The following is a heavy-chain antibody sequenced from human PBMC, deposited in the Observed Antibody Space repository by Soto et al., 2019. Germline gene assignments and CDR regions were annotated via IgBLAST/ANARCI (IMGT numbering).Heavy chain of an antibody. CDR2: ISSSGGST. CDR3: AKEWSDARTREKCGLVDY. CDR1: GFTFSSYA. D-gene: IGHD2-8*01. Sequence: EVQLLESGEGLVQPGGSLRLSCAASGFTFSSYAMTWVRQAPGKGLEWVSTISSSGGSTYYADSVEGRFTISRDNSKNTLYLQMNSLRAEDTAVYYCAKEWSDARTREKCGLVDYWGQGTLVTVSS. J-gene: IGHJ4*02. V-gene: IGHV3-23*01.